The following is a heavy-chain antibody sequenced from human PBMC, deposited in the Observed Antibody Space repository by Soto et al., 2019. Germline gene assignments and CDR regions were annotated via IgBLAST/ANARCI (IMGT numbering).Heavy chain of an antibody. D-gene: IGHD5-18*01. Sequence: PGGSLRLSCAASGFPFSHYGMPWVRQTPGKGLVWVSRINPAGTITNYADSVEGRFTISRDNADSALCLQMNSLSAEETAIYYCARGLRDTATPTPFDYRGQGTLVTVSS. CDR3: ARGLRDTATPTPFDY. J-gene: IGHJ4*02. V-gene: IGHV3-74*01. CDR2: INPAGTIT. CDR1: GFPFSHYG.